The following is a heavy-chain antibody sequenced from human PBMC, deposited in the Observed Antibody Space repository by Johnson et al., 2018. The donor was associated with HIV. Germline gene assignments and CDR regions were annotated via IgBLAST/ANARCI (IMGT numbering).Heavy chain of an antibody. J-gene: IGHJ3*02. D-gene: IGHD6-25*01. V-gene: IGHV3-30*18. CDR2: ISYDGSNE. Sequence: VQLVESGGGVVQPGRSLRLSCAVSGFTFRSYGVHWVRQAPGKGLAWVAVISYDGSNEYYADSVKGRFTISRDNSKNTVYLEMNSLRAEDTAVYYCAQGGIDAFDIWGQGTMVTVSS. CDR1: GFTFRSYG. CDR3: AQGGIDAFDI.